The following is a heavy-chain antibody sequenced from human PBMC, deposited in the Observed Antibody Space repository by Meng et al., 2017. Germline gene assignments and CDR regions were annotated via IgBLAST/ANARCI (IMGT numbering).Heavy chain of an antibody. Sequence: GGSLRLSCAASGFTVSSNYMSWVRQAPGKGLDWVSVIYSGGSRYYADYVKGRFTISRHNSKNTLYLQMNSLRAEDAAVYYCARGGAVAGTGGGYNWFDPWGQGTLVTVSS. J-gene: IGHJ5*02. CDR3: ARGGAVAGTGGGYNWFDP. CDR2: IYSGGSR. CDR1: GFTVSSNY. D-gene: IGHD6-19*01. V-gene: IGHV3-53*04.